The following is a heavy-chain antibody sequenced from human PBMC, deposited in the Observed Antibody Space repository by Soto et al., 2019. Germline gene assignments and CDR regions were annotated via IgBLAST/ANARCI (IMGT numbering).Heavy chain of an antibody. CDR1: GFTFSSYA. CDR3: AKDEAWYSSSSVPYGMDV. Sequence: EVQLLESGGGLVQPGGSLRLSCAASGFTFSSYAMSWVRQAPGKGLEWVSAISGSGGSTYYADSVKGRFTISRDNSKNTLYLQMNSPRVEDTAVYYCAKDEAWYSSSSVPYGMDVWGQGTTVTVSS. J-gene: IGHJ6*02. D-gene: IGHD6-6*01. CDR2: ISGSGGST. V-gene: IGHV3-23*01.